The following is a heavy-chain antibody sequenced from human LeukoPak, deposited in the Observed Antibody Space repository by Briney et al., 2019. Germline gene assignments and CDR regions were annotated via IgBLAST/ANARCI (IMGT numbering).Heavy chain of an antibody. CDR3: ARGQSEAATTGYWFDP. J-gene: IGHJ5*02. Sequence: SQTLSLTCAISGDSVSSNSAAWNWIRQSPSRGLEWLGRTYYRSKWYNDYAVSVKSRITINPDTSKNQFSLQLNSVTPEDTAVYYCARGQSEAATTGYWFDPWGQGTLVTVSS. CDR2: TYYRSKWYN. CDR1: GDSVSSNSAA. D-gene: IGHD2-15*01. V-gene: IGHV6-1*01.